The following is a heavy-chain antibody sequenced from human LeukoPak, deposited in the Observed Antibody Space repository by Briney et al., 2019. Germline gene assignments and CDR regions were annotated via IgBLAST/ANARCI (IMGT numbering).Heavy chain of an antibody. D-gene: IGHD1-26*01. CDR1: GYTFTSYY. CDR2: INPSGGST. J-gene: IGHJ4*02. CDR3: ARDPTTDRSPWERPYYFDY. V-gene: IGHV1-46*01. Sequence: ASVKVSCKASGYTFTSYYMHWVRQAPGQGLEWMGIINPSGGSTSYAQKFQGRVTMTRDTSTSTVYMELSSLRSEDTAVYYCARDPTTDRSPWERPYYFDYWGQGTLVTVSS.